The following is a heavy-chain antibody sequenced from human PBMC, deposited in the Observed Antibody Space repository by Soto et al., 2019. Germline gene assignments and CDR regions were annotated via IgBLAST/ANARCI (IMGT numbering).Heavy chain of an antibody. V-gene: IGHV4-31*03. CDR1: GGSISSGGYY. CDR2: IYYSGST. CDR3: ARSTGDCSGGSCATWWFDP. J-gene: IGHJ5*02. D-gene: IGHD2-15*01. Sequence: SETLSLTCTVSGGSISSGGYYWSWIRQHPGKGLEWIGYIYYSGSTYYNPSLKSRVTISVDTSKNQFSLKLSSVTAADTAVYYCARSTGDCSGGSCATWWFDPWGQGTLVTVSS.